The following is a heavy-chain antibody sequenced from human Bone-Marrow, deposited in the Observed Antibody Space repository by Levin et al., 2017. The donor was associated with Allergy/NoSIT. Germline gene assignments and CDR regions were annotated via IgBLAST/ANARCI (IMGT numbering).Heavy chain of an antibody. D-gene: IGHD2-2*02. J-gene: IGHJ4*02. CDR2: ISSNGGST. CDR3: VKDRNVVVPAAIRLNFDY. Sequence: GESLKISCSASGFTFSSYAMHWVRQAPGKGLEYVSAISSNGGSTYYADSVKGRFTISRDNSKNTLYLQMSSLGAEDTAVYYCVKDRNVVVPAAIRLNFDYWGQGTLVTVSS. CDR1: GFTFSSYA. V-gene: IGHV3-64D*06.